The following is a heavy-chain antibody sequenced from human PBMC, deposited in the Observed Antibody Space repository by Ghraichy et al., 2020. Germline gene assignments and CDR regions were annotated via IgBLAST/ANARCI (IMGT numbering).Heavy chain of an antibody. CDR1: GFTFSSYW. V-gene: IGHV3-7*03. CDR3: VRDRYCSGVNCNYYGMDV. J-gene: IGHJ6*02. Sequence: GGSLRLSCAASGFTFSSYWMTWVRQDPGKGLEWVASIKQDESDKYYVGSVRVRFTISRDNAKNSLYLQMNSLRAEDTTVYYCVRDRYCSGVNCNYYGMDVWGQGTTVSVSS. D-gene: IGHD2-15*01. CDR2: IKQDESDK.